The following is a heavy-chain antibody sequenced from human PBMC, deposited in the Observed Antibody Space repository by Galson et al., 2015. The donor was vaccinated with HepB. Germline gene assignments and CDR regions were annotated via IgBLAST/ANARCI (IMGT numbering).Heavy chain of an antibody. J-gene: IGHJ6*02. CDR2: ISSSSSYI. CDR1: GFTFSSYS. D-gene: IGHD6-6*01. CDR3: ASLFGERLYSSSAVGYYYYYGMDV. V-gene: IGHV3-21*01. Sequence: SLRLSCAASGFTFSSYSMNWVRQAPGKGLEWVSSISSSSSYIYYADSVKGRFTISRDNAKNSLYLQMNSLRAEDTAVYYCASLFGERLYSSSAVGYYYYYGMDVWGQGTTVTVSS.